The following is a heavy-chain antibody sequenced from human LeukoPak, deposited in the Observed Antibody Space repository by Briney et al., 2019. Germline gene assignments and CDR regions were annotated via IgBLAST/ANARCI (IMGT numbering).Heavy chain of an antibody. V-gene: IGHV1-8*02. CDR3: ARPYDSSGYYLDP. Sequence: VASVKVSCKASGYTFTSYDINWVRQATGQGLEWMGWMNPNSGNTGYAQKFQGRVTMTRNTSISTAYMELSSLRSEDTAVYYCARPYDSSGYYLDPWGQGTLLTVSS. CDR1: GYTFTSYD. CDR2: MNPNSGNT. D-gene: IGHD3-22*01. J-gene: IGHJ5*02.